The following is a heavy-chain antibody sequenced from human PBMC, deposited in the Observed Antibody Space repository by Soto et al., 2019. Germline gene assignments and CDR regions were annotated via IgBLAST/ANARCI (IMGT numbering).Heavy chain of an antibody. Sequence: ASVKVSCKASGYTFTSYYMHWVRQAPGQGLEWMGIINPSGGSTSYAQKLQGRVTMTRDTSTSTVYMELSSLRSEDTAVYYCARSQGGATTLDYWGQGTLVTVSS. CDR2: INPSGGST. CDR3: ARSQGGATTLDY. D-gene: IGHD1-26*01. J-gene: IGHJ4*02. V-gene: IGHV1-46*01. CDR1: GYTFTSYY.